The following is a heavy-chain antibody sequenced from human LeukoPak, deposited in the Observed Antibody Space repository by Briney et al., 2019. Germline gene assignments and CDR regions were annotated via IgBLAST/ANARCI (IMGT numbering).Heavy chain of an antibody. CDR3: ARDVDWNYDL. V-gene: IGHV3-7*01. Sequence: PGGSLRLSCVASGFTFSNYWMNWVRQAPGKGLEWVANIKGSDKGHVDSVKGRFSVSRDDARNSLYLQMDSLRAEDTAVYYCARDVDWNYDLWGQGTVVRVSS. CDR1: GFTFSNYW. CDR2: IKGSDK. D-gene: IGHD1-7*01. J-gene: IGHJ4*02.